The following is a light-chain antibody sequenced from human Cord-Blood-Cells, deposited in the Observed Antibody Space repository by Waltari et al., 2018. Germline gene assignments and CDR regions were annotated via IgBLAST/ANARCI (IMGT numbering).Light chain of an antibody. CDR1: QSISSL. Sequence: DIQMTQSPSTLSASVGDRVTITCRASQSISSLLAWYQQKPGKAPKLLLYKASSLESGVPSRFSGSGSGTEFTLTISSLQPDDFATYYCQQYNSYSLTFGGGTKVEIK. J-gene: IGKJ4*01. V-gene: IGKV1-5*03. CDR3: QQYNSYSLT. CDR2: KAS.